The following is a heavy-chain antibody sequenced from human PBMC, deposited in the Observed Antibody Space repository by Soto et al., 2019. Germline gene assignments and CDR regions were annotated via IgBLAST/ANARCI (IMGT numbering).Heavy chain of an antibody. V-gene: IGHV4-61*08. D-gene: IGHD3-22*01. Sequence: PSETLSLTCAVSGGSISSGGYSWSWIRQPLGKGLEWIGYIYHSGSTNYNPSLKSRVTISVDTSKNQFSLKLSSVTAADTAVYYCARENYYDSSGPRRAFDYWGQGTLVTVSS. CDR1: GGSISSGGYS. J-gene: IGHJ4*02. CDR2: IYHSGST. CDR3: ARENYYDSSGPRRAFDY.